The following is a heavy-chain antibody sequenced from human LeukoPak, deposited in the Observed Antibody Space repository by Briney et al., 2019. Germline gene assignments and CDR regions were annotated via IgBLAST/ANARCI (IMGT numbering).Heavy chain of an antibody. J-gene: IGHJ4*02. CDR3: TTLRGAIFGMSKNY. CDR1: GFTFSNAW. D-gene: IGHD3-3*01. Sequence: GGSLRLSCAASGFTFSNAWMSWVRQAPGKGLEWVGRIKSKTDGGTTDYAAPVKGRFTISRDDSKNTLYLQMNSLKTEDTAVYYCTTLRGAIFGMSKNYWGQGTLVTVSS. V-gene: IGHV3-15*01. CDR2: IKSKTDGGTT.